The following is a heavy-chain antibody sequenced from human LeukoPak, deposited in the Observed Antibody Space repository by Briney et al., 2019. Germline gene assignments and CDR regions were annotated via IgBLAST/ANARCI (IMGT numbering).Heavy chain of an antibody. Sequence: ASVKVSCKASGYTFTGYYMHWVRQAPGQGLEWMGWINPNSGDTNYAQKFQGRVTMTRDTSISTAYTELSRLRSGDTAVYYCARGPSESYYYYGMDVWGQGATATVSS. V-gene: IGHV1-2*02. J-gene: IGHJ6*02. CDR1: GYTFTGYY. CDR3: ARGPSESYYYYGMDV. CDR2: INPNSGDT. D-gene: IGHD2/OR15-2a*01.